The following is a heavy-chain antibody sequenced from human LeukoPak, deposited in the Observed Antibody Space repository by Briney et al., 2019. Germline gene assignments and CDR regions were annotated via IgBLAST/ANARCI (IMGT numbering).Heavy chain of an antibody. CDR1: GFTFSSYA. Sequence: PGRSLRLSCAASGFTFSSYAMHWVRQAPGKGLEWVAVISYDGSNKYYADSVKGRFTISRDNSKNTLYLQMNSLRAEDTAVYYCARERGEYDYWGQGTLATVSS. J-gene: IGHJ4*02. D-gene: IGHD2/OR15-2a*01. V-gene: IGHV3-30-3*01. CDR2: ISYDGSNK. CDR3: ARERGEYDY.